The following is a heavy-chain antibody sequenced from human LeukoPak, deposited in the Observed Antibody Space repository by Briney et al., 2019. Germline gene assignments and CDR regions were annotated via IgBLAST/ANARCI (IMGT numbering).Heavy chain of an antibody. Sequence: GESLKISCRGSGYSFTRFWIGWVRQMPGEGLEWMGLIYPGDSDTRYSPSFQGQVTISADKSINTAYLHWSSLKASDTAMYYCARHSGLVGLIDYWGQGTLVTVSS. CDR1: GYSFTRFW. V-gene: IGHV5-51*01. D-gene: IGHD1-26*01. J-gene: IGHJ4*02. CDR2: IYPGDSDT. CDR3: ARHSGLVGLIDY.